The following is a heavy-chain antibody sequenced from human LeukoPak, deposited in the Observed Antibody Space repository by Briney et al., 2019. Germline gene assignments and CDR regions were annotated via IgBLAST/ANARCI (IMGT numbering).Heavy chain of an antibody. CDR2: IYCSGGT. CDR3: SRHGTTGTKLNWFHP. V-gene: IGHV4-59*13. D-gene: IGHD1-1*01. Sequence: SGTLCLTCTASGGSISSYYWSWVRQPPGKGLEWVWDIYCSGGTNDNPSPKRRGTISVNTTKNQFSQMLSSVTAADTAADYCSRHGTTGTKLNWFHPWGQGPLVTVST. J-gene: IGHJ5*02. CDR1: GGSISSYY.